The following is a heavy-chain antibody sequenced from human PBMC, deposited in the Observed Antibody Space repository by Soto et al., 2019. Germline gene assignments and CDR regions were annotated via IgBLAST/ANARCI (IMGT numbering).Heavy chain of an antibody. CDR2: IIPIFGTA. D-gene: IGHD3-22*01. J-gene: IGHJ4*02. Sequence: SVKVSCKASGGTFSSYAISWVRQAPGQGLEWMGGIIPIFGTANYAQKFQGRVTITADKSTSTAYMELSSLRSEDTAVYYCAVNYYDSSGYGHKFDYCGQGTLVTVSS. V-gene: IGHV1-69*06. CDR3: AVNYYDSSGYGHKFDY. CDR1: GGTFSSYA.